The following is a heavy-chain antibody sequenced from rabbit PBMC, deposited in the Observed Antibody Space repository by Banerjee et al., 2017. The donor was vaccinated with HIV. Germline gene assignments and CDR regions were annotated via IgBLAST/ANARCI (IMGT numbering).Heavy chain of an antibody. Sequence: QLKETGGGLVQPGESLTLSCKASGFDFSGDYMSWVRQAPGKGLEWIGCSYVIGGTTDYASWVNGRFTISSDNAQNTLYLQLTSLTAADTATYFCVRGASSSGYYSLWGPGTLVTVS. V-gene: IGHV1S7*01. J-gene: IGHJ6*01. CDR3: VRGASSSGYYSL. CDR2: SYVIGGTT. CDR1: GFDFSGDY. D-gene: IGHD1-1*01.